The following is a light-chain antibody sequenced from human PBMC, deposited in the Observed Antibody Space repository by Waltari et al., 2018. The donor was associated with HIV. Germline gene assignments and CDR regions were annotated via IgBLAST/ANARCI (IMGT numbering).Light chain of an antibody. CDR2: RVS. CDR1: EGLVDRDGNTY. Sequence: EVVMSQFPLSLAVTPGQPASISCTSSEGLVDRDGNTYLNWFHQRPGQSPRRLIFRVSNWDPGVPDRFRGSGSHTNFTLEITRVQSDDVGIFYCMQGTHWPPTFGQGTRLEI. J-gene: IGKJ2*01. V-gene: IGKV2D-30*01. CDR3: MQGTHWPPT.